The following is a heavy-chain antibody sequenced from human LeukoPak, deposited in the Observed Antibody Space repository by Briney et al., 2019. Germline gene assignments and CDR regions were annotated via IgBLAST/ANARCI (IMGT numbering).Heavy chain of an antibody. D-gene: IGHD6-6*01. V-gene: IGHV3-23*01. Sequence: PGGSLRLSCAASGFTFSSYAMSWVRQAPGKGLEWVSAISGSGGSTYYADSVKGRFTISRDNSKNTLYLQMNSLRAEDTAVYYCAKTRVCISSPRGYYLDYWGQGTLVTVSS. CDR1: GFTFSSYA. J-gene: IGHJ4*02. CDR3: AKTRVCISSPRGYYLDY. CDR2: ISGSGGST.